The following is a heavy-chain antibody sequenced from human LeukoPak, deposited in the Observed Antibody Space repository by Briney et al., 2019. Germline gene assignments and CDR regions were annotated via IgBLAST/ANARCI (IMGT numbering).Heavy chain of an antibody. V-gene: IGHV1-2*06. J-gene: IGHJ4*02. Sequence: ASVKVSCKASGYTFTGYYMHWVRQAPGQGLEWMGRSNPNSGGTNYAQKFQGRVTMTRDTSISTAYMELSRLRSDDTAVYYCARGGYGYISYYFDYWGQGTLVTVSS. D-gene: IGHD5-18*01. CDR1: GYTFTGYY. CDR3: ARGGYGYISYYFDY. CDR2: SNPNSGGT.